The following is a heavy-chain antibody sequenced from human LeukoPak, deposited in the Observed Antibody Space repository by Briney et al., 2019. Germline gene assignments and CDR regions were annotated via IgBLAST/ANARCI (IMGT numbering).Heavy chain of an antibody. CDR2: IDWDDDK. CDR1: GDSISSSGYS. CDR3: ARLYYDSSGYYRTLDY. D-gene: IGHD3-22*01. Sequence: PSQTLSLTCAVSGDSISSSGYSWSWIRQPPGKALEWLARIDWDDDKYYSTSLRTRLTISKDTSKNQVVLTMTNMDPVDTATYYCARLYYDSSGYYRTLDYWGQGTLVTVSS. V-gene: IGHV2-70*11. J-gene: IGHJ4*02.